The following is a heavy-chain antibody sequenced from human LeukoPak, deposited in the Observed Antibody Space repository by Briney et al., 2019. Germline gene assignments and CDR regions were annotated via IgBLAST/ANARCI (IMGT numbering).Heavy chain of an antibody. V-gene: IGHV4-39*07. D-gene: IGHD3-22*01. CDR2: IYYSGST. CDR3: ARTGDYYDSSGYFDY. J-gene: IGHJ4*02. Sequence: SETLSLTCTVSGGSISSSSYYWGWIRQPPRKGLEWIGSIYYSGSTYYNPSLKSRVTISVDTSKNQFSLKLSSVTAADTAVYYCARTGDYYDSSGYFDYWGQGTLVTVSS. CDR1: GGSISSSSYY.